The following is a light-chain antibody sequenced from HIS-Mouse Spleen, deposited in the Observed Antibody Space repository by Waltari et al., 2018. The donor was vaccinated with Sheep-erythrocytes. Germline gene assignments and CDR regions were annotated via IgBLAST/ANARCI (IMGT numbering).Light chain of an antibody. J-gene: IGKJ4*01. Sequence: IFLTQSPATLPLSPGEKATLSSRPSRSVSIYLAWYQQKPGQAPRLLIYDASNRATGIPARFSGSGSGTDFTLTISSLEPEDFAVYYCQQRSNWPPAFGGGTKVEIK. CDR1: RSVSIY. CDR2: DAS. CDR3: QQRSNWPPA. V-gene: IGKV3-11*01.